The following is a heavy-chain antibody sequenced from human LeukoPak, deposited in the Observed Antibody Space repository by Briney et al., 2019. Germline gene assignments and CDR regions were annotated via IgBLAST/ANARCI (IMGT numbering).Heavy chain of an antibody. CDR2: IYYSGST. Sequence: ASETLSLTCTVSGGSISSYYWSWIRQPPGKGLEWIGYIYYSGSTNYNPSLKSRVTISVDTSKSQFSLKLSSVTAADTAVYYCASSMGGYCSSTSCSPFDYWGQGTLVTVSS. V-gene: IGHV4-59*01. CDR1: GGSISSYY. J-gene: IGHJ4*02. CDR3: ASSMGGYCSSTSCSPFDY. D-gene: IGHD2-2*01.